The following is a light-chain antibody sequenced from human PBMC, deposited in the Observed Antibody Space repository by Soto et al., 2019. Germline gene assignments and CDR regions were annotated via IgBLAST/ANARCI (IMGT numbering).Light chain of an antibody. CDR3: QQRSNWPR. CDR2: DAS. V-gene: IGKV3-11*01. Sequence: DIVLTQSPVTLSLSPGERATLSCRTSQTVSSTYFAWYQQRPGQAPRLLIYDASNRATGIPARFSGSGSGTDFTLTISSLEPEDFAVYYCQQRSNWPRFGQGTRLENK. CDR1: QTVSSTY. J-gene: IGKJ5*01.